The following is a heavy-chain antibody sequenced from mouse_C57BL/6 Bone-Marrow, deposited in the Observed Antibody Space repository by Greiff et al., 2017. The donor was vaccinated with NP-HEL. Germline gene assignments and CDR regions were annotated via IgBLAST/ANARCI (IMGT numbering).Heavy chain of an antibody. CDR1: GFSFHTYA. V-gene: IGHV10-1*01. J-gene: IGHJ2*01. CDR2: IRSKSNNYAT. Sequence: GGGLVQPKGSLKLSCAASGFSFHTYAMNWVRQAQGKGLEWVARIRSKSNNYATYYADSVKDRFTISRDDSESMLYLQMNNLKTEDTAMYYCVRHGYSFDYWGQGTTLTVSS. CDR3: VRHGYSFDY.